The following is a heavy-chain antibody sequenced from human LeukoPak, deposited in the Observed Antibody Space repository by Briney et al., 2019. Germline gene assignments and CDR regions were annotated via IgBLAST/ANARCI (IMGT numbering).Heavy chain of an antibody. CDR1: GFTFTTYW. CDR3: ARQNRYCSSTSCQDRRNDY. Sequence: PGESLRLSCAASGFTFTTYWMSWVRQAPGKGLEWVANIKQDGTERYYVDSVKGRFTISRDNAKNSLYLQMSSLRVEDTAVYYCARQNRYCSSTSCQDRRNDYWGQGTLVTVSS. V-gene: IGHV3-7*01. J-gene: IGHJ4*02. CDR2: IKQDGTER. D-gene: IGHD2-2*01.